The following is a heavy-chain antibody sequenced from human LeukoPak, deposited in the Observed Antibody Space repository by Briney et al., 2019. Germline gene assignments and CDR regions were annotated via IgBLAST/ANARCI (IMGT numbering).Heavy chain of an antibody. CDR2: IYYSGST. CDR1: GGSISSGDYY. Sequence: SQTLSLTCTVSGGSISSGDYYWSWIRQPPGKGLEWIGYIYYSGSTYYNPSLKSRVTISVDTSKNQFSLKLSSVTAADTAVYYCARDFRCCDAFDIWGQGTMVTVSS. J-gene: IGHJ3*02. D-gene: IGHD2-8*01. V-gene: IGHV4-30-4*08. CDR3: ARDFRCCDAFDI.